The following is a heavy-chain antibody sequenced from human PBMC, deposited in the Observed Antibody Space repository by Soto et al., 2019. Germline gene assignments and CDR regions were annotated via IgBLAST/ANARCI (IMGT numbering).Heavy chain of an antibody. V-gene: IGHV4-30-4*01. CDR1: GGSISSGDYY. Sequence: PSATLSLTCTVSGGSISSGDYYWSWIRQPPGKGLEWIGYIYYSVSTYYNPSLKSRVTISVDTSKNQFALKLSSVTAADTAVYYCAREAPGYCTNGVCYQVDYWGQGTLVTVSS. D-gene: IGHD2-8*01. CDR2: IYYSVST. CDR3: AREAPGYCTNGVCYQVDY. J-gene: IGHJ4*02.